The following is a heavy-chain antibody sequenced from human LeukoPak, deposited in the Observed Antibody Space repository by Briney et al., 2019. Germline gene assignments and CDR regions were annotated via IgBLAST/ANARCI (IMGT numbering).Heavy chain of an antibody. CDR1: GFTFSSYS. CDR2: ISSSSSSI. D-gene: IGHD2-2*01. J-gene: IGHJ4*02. V-gene: IGHV3-21*04. CDR3: ARSIPAGNRR. Sequence: GGSLRLSCAASGFTFSSYSMNWVRQAPGKGLECVSSISSSSSSIYYADSVKGRFTISRDNAKNSLYLQMNSLRAEDTAVYYCARSIPAGNRRWGQGTLVTVSS.